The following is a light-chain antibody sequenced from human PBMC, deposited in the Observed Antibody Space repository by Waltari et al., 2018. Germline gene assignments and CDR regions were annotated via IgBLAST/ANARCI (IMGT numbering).Light chain of an antibody. J-gene: IGLJ2*01. CDR2: RNN. CDR1: SSNIGSNY. Sequence: QSVLTQPPSASGTPGQRVTISCSGSSSNIGSNYVYWYQQLPGTAPELLIYRNNQRPSGVPDRFSGSKSGTSASLAISGLLSEDEADYYCAAWDDSLSGPVFGGGTKLTVL. V-gene: IGLV1-47*01. CDR3: AAWDDSLSGPV.